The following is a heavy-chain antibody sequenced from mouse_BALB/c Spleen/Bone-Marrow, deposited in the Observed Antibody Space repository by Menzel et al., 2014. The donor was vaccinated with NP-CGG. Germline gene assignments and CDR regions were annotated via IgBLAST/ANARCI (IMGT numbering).Heavy chain of an antibody. CDR2: IRNKANGYTT. Sequence: EVKLVESGGGLVQPGGSLRLSCATSGFTFSDYYMSWVRQPPGKALEWLGFIRNKANGYTTEYSASVKGRFTISRDNSQSILYLQINTLRAEDSATYYCARDMGLLRFDYWGQGTTLTVSS. V-gene: IGHV7-3*02. J-gene: IGHJ2*01. CDR1: GFTFSDYY. CDR3: ARDMGLLRFDY. D-gene: IGHD1-1*01.